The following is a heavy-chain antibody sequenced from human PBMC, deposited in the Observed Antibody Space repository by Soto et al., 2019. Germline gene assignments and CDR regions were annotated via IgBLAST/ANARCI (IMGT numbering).Heavy chain of an antibody. CDR2: IYYSGST. CDR3: ASRYYDYVWGKTKFDDY. D-gene: IGHD3-16*01. J-gene: IGHJ4*02. Sequence: SETLSLTCTVSGGSISSSSYYWGWIRQPPGKGLEWIGSIYYSGSTYYNPSLKSRVTISVDTSKNQFSLKLSSVTAADTAVYYCASRYYDYVWGKTKFDDYWGQGTLVTVSS. V-gene: IGHV4-39*01. CDR1: GGSISSSSYY.